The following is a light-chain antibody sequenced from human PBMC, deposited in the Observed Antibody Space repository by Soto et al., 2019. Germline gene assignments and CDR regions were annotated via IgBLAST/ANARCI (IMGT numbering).Light chain of an antibody. V-gene: IGLV1-44*01. Sequence: QPVLTQPPSASGTPGQRVTISCSGSSSNIGSNTVNWYQQLPGTAPKLLIYNNNQRPSGVPDRFSGSKSGTSASLAISGLQSEDEADYYCAAWDDSLNVVFGGGTKLTVL. CDR2: NNN. J-gene: IGLJ2*01. CDR1: SSNIGSNT. CDR3: AAWDDSLNVV.